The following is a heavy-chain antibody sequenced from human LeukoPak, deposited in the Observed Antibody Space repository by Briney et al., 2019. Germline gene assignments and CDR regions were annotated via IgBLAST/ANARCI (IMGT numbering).Heavy chain of an antibody. J-gene: IGHJ4*02. CDR3: ARGGMFSSSWCDY. V-gene: IGHV1-2*02. CDR1: GYTFTGYY. Sequence: ASVKVSCKTSGYTFTGYYMHWVRQAPGQGLEWMGWINPNSGGTNYAQKFQGRVTMTRDTSISTAYMDLSSLRSDDTAVYYCARGGMFSSSWCDYWGQGTLVTVSS. D-gene: IGHD6-13*01. CDR2: INPNSGGT.